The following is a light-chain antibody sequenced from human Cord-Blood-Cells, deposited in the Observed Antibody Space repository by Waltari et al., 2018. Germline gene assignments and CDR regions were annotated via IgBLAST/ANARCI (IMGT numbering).Light chain of an antibody. J-gene: IGLJ3*02. CDR1: ALPKQY. CDR2: KDS. Sequence: SYELTQPPSVSVSPGQTARITCSGDALPKQYAYWYQQKPGQAPVLGIYKDSERPSGIPERFSGSSSGTTGTLTISGVQAEDEADYYCQSADSSGTPWVFGGGTKLTVL. CDR3: QSADSSGTPWV. V-gene: IGLV3-25*03.